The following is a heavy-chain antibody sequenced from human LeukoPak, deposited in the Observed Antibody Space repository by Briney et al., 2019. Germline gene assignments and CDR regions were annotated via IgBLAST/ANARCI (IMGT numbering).Heavy chain of an antibody. CDR1: GYTFTDYY. J-gene: IGHJ6*03. CDR3: ARSARHCNNGVCFTDYYIDL. CDR2: INPNSGGT. D-gene: IGHD2-8*01. V-gene: IGHV1-2*06. Sequence: ASVKVSCKASGYTFTDYYMHWVRQAPGQGIEWMGRINPNSGGTNYSQKFQGRVTMTRDTSISTAYMEMSRLTFDDTAVYYCARSARHCNNGVCFTDYYIDLWGKGTTVIVSS.